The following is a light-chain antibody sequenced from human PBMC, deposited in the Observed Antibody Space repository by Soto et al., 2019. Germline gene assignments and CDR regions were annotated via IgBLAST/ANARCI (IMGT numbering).Light chain of an antibody. J-gene: IGLJ1*01. Sequence: ALTQPASVSGSLGQSITISCTRPSSDVWSFNFVSWYQQHPDKAPQVLIYEVTKRPPGVSNRFSGSKSGNTASLTISGLQADDEADYYCCSDAGSSSYVFGTGTKLTVL. CDR3: CSDAGSSSYV. V-gene: IGLV2-23*02. CDR2: EVT. CDR1: SSDVWSFNF.